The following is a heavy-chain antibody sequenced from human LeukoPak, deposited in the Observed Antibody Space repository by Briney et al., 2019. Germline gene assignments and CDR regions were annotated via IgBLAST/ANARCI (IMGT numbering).Heavy chain of an antibody. CDR3: ARWRDYYDSSGYSDAFDI. J-gene: IGHJ3*02. CDR1: GFTFDDYG. CDR2: INWNGGST. V-gene: IGHV3-20*04. D-gene: IGHD3-22*01. Sequence: GGSLRLSCAASGFTFDDYGMSWVRQAPGKGLEWVSGINWNGGSTGYADSVKGRFTISRDNAKNSLYLQMNSLRAEDAALYYCARWRDYYDSSGYSDAFDIWGQGTMVTVSS.